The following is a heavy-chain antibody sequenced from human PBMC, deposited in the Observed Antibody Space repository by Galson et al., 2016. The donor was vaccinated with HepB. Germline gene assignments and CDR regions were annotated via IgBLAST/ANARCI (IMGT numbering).Heavy chain of an antibody. Sequence: SVKVSCKASRYTFTDYYIHWVRQAPGQGLDWLGWINPNTGGTDYAQKFQGRVTMTRDTSINTAYMELGSLRSDDTAVYYCARERLSYLGRMWDDAFDVWGQGTMVTVSS. CDR3: ARERLSYLGRMWDDAFDV. CDR2: INPNTGGT. J-gene: IGHJ3*01. D-gene: IGHD3-16*01. CDR1: RYTFTDYY. V-gene: IGHV1-2*02.